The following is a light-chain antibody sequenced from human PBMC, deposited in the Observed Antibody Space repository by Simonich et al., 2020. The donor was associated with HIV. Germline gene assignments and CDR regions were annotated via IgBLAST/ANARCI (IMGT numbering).Light chain of an antibody. J-gene: IGKJ4*01. CDR2: KAS. Sequence: DIQMTQSPYTLSASVGDRVTITCRASHSISSWLAWYQQKPGKAPKLLIYKASSLERGVPSRFSGSGSGTEFTLTISSLQPDDFATYYCQQYNSYSLTFGGGTKVEIK. V-gene: IGKV1-5*03. CDR3: QQYNSYSLT. CDR1: HSISSW.